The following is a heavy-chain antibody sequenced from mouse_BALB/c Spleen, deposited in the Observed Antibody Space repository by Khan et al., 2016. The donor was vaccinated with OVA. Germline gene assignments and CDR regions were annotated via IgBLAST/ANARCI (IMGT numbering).Heavy chain of an antibody. J-gene: IGHJ3*01. CDR3: ARHNYGPFAY. V-gene: IGHV5-9-3*01. CDR2: ISSGGDYI. D-gene: IGHD1-1*01. Sequence: EVELVESGGDLVKPGGSLKLSCSASGFTFSTFAMSWVRQTPEQRLAWVATISSGGDYIYCVDSVKGRFTISRDNSKTPLYLQMSSLRSEDTSMYYCARHNYGPFAYWGQGTLVTVSA. CDR1: GFTFSTFA.